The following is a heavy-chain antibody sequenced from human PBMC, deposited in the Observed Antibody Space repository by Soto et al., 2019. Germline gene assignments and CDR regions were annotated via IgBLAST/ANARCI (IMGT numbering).Heavy chain of an antibody. CDR3: AKVFHGAYDFDY. J-gene: IGHJ4*02. D-gene: IGHD4-17*01. CDR1: GFTFSSYG. V-gene: IGHV3-30*18. CDR2: ISYDGSNK. Sequence: QVQLVESGGGVVQPGRSLRLSCAASGFTFSSYGMHWVRQAPGKGLEWVAVISYDGSNKYYADSVKGRFTISRDNSKNTLYLQMNSLRAEDTAVYYCAKVFHGAYDFDYWGQGTLVPVSS.